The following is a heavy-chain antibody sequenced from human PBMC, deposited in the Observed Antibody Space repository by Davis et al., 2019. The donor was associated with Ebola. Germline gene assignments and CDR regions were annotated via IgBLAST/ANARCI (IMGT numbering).Heavy chain of an antibody. J-gene: IGHJ4*02. V-gene: IGHV3-66*01. D-gene: IGHD4-23*01. CDR3: VKDLLDGPDYGGTEVDY. CDR1: GFTVSTNY. Sequence: PGGSLRLSCAASGFTVSTNYMSWVRQAPGKGLEWASVIYSGGSTYYADSVKGRFTISRDNSKNTLYLQMSSLRAEDTAVYYCVKDLLDGPDYGGTEVDYWGQGTLVTVSS. CDR2: IYSGGST.